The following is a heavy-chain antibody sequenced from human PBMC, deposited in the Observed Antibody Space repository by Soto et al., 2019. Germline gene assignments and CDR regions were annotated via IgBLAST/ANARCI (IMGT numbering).Heavy chain of an antibody. J-gene: IGHJ4*02. D-gene: IGHD3-16*01. V-gene: IGHV5-10-1*01. Sequence: AXDXLKIPGKGSGYXFTSYWLIWVRQMPGKGLEWMGRIDPSDSYTNYSPSFQGHVTISAYKSISTAYLQLSSLQASETAMYYCASLPVGPSTRTGGFDYWGQGTLGTVSS. CDR1: GYXFTSYW. CDR2: IDPSDSYT. CDR3: ASLPVGPSTRTGGFDY.